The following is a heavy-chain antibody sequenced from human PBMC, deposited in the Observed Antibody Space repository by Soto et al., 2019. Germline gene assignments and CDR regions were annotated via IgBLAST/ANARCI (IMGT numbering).Heavy chain of an antibody. CDR3: ARGEVNYYDSSGYTPFDY. V-gene: IGHV3-21*01. D-gene: IGHD3-22*01. CDR1: GFTFSTYS. Sequence: PGGSLRLSCEASGFTFSTYSMNWVRQAPGKGLEWLSSISTSSTYIYYADSLKGRFTISRDDAKNSLYLQMNSLRAEDTAVYSCARGEVNYYDSSGYTPFDYWGQGIQVTVS. J-gene: IGHJ4*02. CDR2: ISTSSTYI.